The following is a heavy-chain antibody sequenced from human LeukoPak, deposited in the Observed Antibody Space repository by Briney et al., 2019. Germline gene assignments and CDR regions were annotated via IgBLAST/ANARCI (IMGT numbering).Heavy chain of an antibody. J-gene: IGHJ5*02. CDR1: GFTFSSYD. CDR3: ARGGELGFDP. CDR2: IATAGDT. V-gene: IGHV3-13*01. D-gene: IGHD1-7*01. Sequence: GGSLRLSCEASGFTFSSYDMHWVRQGIGKGLEWVSGIATAGDTFYAGYVKGRFTISRENGKKSLYLQINDLRAGDTAVYYCARGGELGFDPWGQGALVTVSS.